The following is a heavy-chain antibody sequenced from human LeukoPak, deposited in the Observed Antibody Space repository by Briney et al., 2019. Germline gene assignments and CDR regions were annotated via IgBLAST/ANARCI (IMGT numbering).Heavy chain of an antibody. D-gene: IGHD2-15*01. J-gene: IGHJ4*02. Sequence: SETLSLTCAVYGGSFSGYYWSWIRQPPGKGLEWDGEINHSGSTNYNPALKSRVTISVDTSKHQFSLKLSSVTAADTAVYYCARGPGYCSGGSCPFDYWGQGTLVTVSS. CDR1: GGSFSGYY. CDR2: INHSGST. CDR3: ARGPGYCSGGSCPFDY. V-gene: IGHV4-34*01.